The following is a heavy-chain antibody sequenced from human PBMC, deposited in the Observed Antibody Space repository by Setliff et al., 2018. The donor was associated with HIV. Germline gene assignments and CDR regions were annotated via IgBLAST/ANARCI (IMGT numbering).Heavy chain of an antibody. Sequence: SETLSLTCIVSGGSISSSSYYWGWIRQPPGKGLEWIGNIYHTGSSYYNPYLNDRATISLDTSKNQFSLKLNSATAADTAVYYCARDVLDLVISVYGFWGQGIPVTVSS. J-gene: IGHJ4*02. CDR1: GGSISSSSYY. CDR2: IYHTGSS. D-gene: IGHD3-22*01. CDR3: ARDVLDLVISVYGF. V-gene: IGHV4-39*07.